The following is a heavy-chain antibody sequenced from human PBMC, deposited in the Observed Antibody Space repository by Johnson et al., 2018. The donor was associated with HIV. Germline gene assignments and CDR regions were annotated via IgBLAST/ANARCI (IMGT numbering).Heavy chain of an antibody. CDR1: GFIFDDYG. CDR3: ARERGPWKHLWLRDAFDI. D-gene: IGHD5-18*01. J-gene: IGHJ3*02. CDR2: INQDGSEE. Sequence: VQLVESGGGVVQPGGSLRFSCAASGFIFDDYGMSWVRQAPGKGLEWVANINQDGSEEYYVDSVKGRFTISRDNAKNSLYLQLNSLTAADTAVYYCARERGPWKHLWLRDAFDIWGQGTMVTVSS. V-gene: IGHV3-7*01.